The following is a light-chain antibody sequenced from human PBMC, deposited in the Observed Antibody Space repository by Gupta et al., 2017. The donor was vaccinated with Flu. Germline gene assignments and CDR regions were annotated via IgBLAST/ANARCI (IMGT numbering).Light chain of an antibody. V-gene: IGLV3-21*02. CDR3: QVWQSNTDHRV. CDR2: DDD. CDR1: KIGREG. Sequence: SDVLTQPPSVSVPPGQTATITCGGDKIGREGVHWYQQRPGQAPVVVVYDDDDRASGIYERFSGSTSGNTATLTINRVEVGDEADYYCQVWQSNTDHRVFGGGTKLTVL. J-gene: IGLJ3*02.